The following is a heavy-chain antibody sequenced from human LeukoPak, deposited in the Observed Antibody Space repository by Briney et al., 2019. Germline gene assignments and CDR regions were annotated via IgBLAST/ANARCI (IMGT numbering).Heavy chain of an antibody. V-gene: IGHV3-74*01. CDR2: INSDGSST. CDR1: GFTFSSYW. J-gene: IGHJ4*02. Sequence: GGSLRLSCAASGFTFSSYWMHWVRQAPGKGLVWVSRINSDGSSTTYADSMKGRFTISRDNAKNTLYLQMNSLRAEDTAVYFCAQTTTVPDYFDYWGQGTLVTVSS. D-gene: IGHD4-17*01. CDR3: AQTTTVPDYFDY.